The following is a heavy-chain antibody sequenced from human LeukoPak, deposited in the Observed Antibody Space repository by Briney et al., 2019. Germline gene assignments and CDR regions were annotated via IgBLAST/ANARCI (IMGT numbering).Heavy chain of an antibody. CDR3: ASQDPSFSSGWYDY. D-gene: IGHD6-19*01. CDR1: GFTFSSYG. Sequence: GGSLRLSCAASGFTFSSYGMHWVRQAPGKGLKWVAVIWYDGSNKYYADSVKGRFTISRDNSKNTLYLQMNSLRAEDTAVYYCASQDPSFSSGWYDYWGQGTLVTVSS. J-gene: IGHJ4*02. V-gene: IGHV3-33*01. CDR2: IWYDGSNK.